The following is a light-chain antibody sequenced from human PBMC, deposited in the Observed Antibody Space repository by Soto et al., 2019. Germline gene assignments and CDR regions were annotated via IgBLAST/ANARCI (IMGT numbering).Light chain of an antibody. Sequence: QSALTQPASVSGSPGQSITISCTGTSIDVGSYNLVSWYQQHPGKAPKLTIYEGSKRPSGVSNRFSGSKSGNTAYLTISGLQAEDEADYYCCSYAGSSSYVFGTGTKVTVL. V-gene: IGLV2-23*01. CDR2: EGS. CDR3: CSYAGSSSYV. J-gene: IGLJ1*01. CDR1: SIDVGSYNL.